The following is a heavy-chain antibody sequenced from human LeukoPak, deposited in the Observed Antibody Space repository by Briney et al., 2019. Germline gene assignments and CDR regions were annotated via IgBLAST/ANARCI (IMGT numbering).Heavy chain of an antibody. CDR3: ARSYSSSWYQGDWFDP. CDR2: IYPGDSDT. CDR1: GYSFTSYW. Sequence: GESLKISCKGSGYSFTSYWIGWVRQMPGKGLEWMGIIYPGDSDTRYSPSFQGQVTISADKSISTAYLQWSSLKASDTAMYYCARSYSSSWYQGDWFDPWGQGTLVTVSS. V-gene: IGHV5-51*01. J-gene: IGHJ5*02. D-gene: IGHD6-13*01.